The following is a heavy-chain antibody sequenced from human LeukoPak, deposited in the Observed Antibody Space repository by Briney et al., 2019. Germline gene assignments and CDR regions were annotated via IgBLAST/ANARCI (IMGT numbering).Heavy chain of an antibody. Sequence: SETLSLTCTVSGGSISSSSYYWSWIRQPPGKGLEWIGHIYYSGSTNYNPSLKSRVTISVDTSKNQFSLKLSSVTAADTAVYYCARANVEMATMAFDYWGQGTLVTVSS. CDR2: IYYSGST. D-gene: IGHD5-24*01. V-gene: IGHV4-61*01. CDR1: GGSISSSSYY. J-gene: IGHJ4*02. CDR3: ARANVEMATMAFDY.